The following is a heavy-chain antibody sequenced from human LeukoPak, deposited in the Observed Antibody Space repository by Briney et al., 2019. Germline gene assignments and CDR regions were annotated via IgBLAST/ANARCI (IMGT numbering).Heavy chain of an antibody. D-gene: IGHD3-10*01. CDR1: GFTFSSYA. V-gene: IGHV3-23*01. CDR3: AKDQTISGVNFFDF. Sequence: GGSLRLSCAASGFTFSSYAMSWVRQAPGKGLEWVSGISGSGGSTYYADSVKGRFTISRDNSKNTLYLQMNDLRAEDTAVYYCAKDQTISGVNFFDFWGQGTLVTVSS. CDR2: ISGSGGST. J-gene: IGHJ4*02.